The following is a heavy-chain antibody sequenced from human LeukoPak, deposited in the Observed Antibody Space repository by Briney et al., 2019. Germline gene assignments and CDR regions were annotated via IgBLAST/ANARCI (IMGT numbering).Heavy chain of an antibody. CDR1: GGTFSSYA. CDR3: AREWVRDDYSTYDGPGRADY. V-gene: IGHV1-69*05. J-gene: IGHJ4*02. Sequence: GASVKVSCKASGGTFSSYAISWVRQAPGQGLEWMGGIIPIFGTANYAQKFQGRVTITTDESTSTAYMELSSLRSEDTAVYYCAREWVRDDYSTYDGPGRADYWGQGTLVTVSS. CDR2: IIPIFGTA. D-gene: IGHD4-11*01.